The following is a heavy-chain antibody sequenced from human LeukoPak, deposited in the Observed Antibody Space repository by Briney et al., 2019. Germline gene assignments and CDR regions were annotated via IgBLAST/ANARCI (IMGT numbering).Heavy chain of an antibody. V-gene: IGHV4-4*07. Sequence: PSETLSLTCTVSGLSINNYYWSWIRQPAGKGLEWIGRIYTSGSTNYNPSLKSRVTISVDTSKNQFSLKLSSVTAADTAVYYCARAAFWSGYSDYWGQGTLVTVSS. J-gene: IGHJ4*02. CDR2: IYTSGST. D-gene: IGHD3-3*01. CDR3: ARAAFWSGYSDY. CDR1: GLSINNYY.